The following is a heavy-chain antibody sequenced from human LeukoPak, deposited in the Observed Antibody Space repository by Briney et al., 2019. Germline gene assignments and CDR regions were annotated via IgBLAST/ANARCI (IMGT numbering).Heavy chain of an antibody. Sequence: ASVKLSCKASGFTFTSCGINWVRQAPGQGLEWMGWISAYNGNTNYAQNLQGRVTMTTDTSTSTAYMELRSLRSDDTAVYYCARDLDGSGSYYTDYWGQGILVTVSS. CDR3: ARDLDGSGSYYTDY. CDR2: ISAYNGNT. J-gene: IGHJ4*02. D-gene: IGHD3-10*01. V-gene: IGHV1-18*01. CDR1: GFTFTSCG.